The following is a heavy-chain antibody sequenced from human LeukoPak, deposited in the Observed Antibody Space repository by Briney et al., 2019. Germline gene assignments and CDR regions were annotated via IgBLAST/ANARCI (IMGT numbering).Heavy chain of an antibody. J-gene: IGHJ4*02. CDR3: ARRGVTTGGDYFDY. V-gene: IGHV4-61*05. CDR2: ISYSGST. Sequence: KPSETLSLTCTVSGGSISSSSNYWGWIRQPPGKGLEWIGYISYSGSTNYNPSLKSRVTISVDTSKNQFSLKLSSVTAADTAVYSCARRGVTTGGDYFDYWGQGTLVTVSS. CDR1: GGSISSSSNY. D-gene: IGHD4-11*01.